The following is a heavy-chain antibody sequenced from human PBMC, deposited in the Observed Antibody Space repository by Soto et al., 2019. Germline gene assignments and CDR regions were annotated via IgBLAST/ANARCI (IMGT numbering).Heavy chain of an antibody. D-gene: IGHD3-9*01. CDR3: ARDSGYDILTQEGFDP. V-gene: IGHV4-31*01. CDR1: CSSISNGGYY. CDR2: NYYSGST. J-gene: IGHJ5*02. Sequence: LSPTCTFSCSSISNGGYYLRRVPQQPGKGLGWIWYNYYSGSTAHNPPLKSPVTTSVDTCKNQISLKRSCVDAPDTAGYYGARDSGYDILTQEGFDPWGQGTLVTVSS.